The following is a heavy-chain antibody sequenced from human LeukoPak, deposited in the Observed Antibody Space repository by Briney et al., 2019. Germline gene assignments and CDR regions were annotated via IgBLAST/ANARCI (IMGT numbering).Heavy chain of an antibody. CDR1: GYMFTSYA. CDR2: ISAYSGNT. D-gene: IGHD3-22*01. V-gene: IGHV1-18*01. J-gene: IGHJ4*02. Sequence: ASVKVSCKASGYMFTSYAISWVRQAPGQGLEWMGWISAYSGNTNYAQRFQGRVTMTTDTSTSTAYMELRSLRSDDTAVYYCARHPYYDSGGYYVYWGQGTLVTVSS. CDR3: ARHPYYDSGGYYVY.